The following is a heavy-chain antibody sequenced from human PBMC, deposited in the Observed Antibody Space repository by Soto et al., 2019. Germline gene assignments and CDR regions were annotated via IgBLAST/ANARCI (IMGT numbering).Heavy chain of an antibody. Sequence: QVQLVQSGAEVKKPGASVKVSCKASGYTFTSYYMHWVRQAPGQGLEWMGIINPSGGSTSYAQKLQGRVTMTRDTSTSTVYMELSSLRSEDTAVYYCARDLASSGWYYYFDYWGQGTLVTVSS. CDR3: ARDLASSGWYYYFDY. J-gene: IGHJ4*02. CDR1: GYTFTSYY. CDR2: INPSGGST. D-gene: IGHD6-19*01. V-gene: IGHV1-46*01.